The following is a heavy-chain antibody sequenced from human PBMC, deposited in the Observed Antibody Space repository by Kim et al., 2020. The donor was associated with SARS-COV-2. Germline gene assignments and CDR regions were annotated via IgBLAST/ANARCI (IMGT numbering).Heavy chain of an antibody. Sequence: PSLKSRVTISVDTSKNQFSLKLSSVTAADTAVYYCARDGPYDSSGKTHDYWGQGTLVTVSS. D-gene: IGHD3-22*01. CDR3: ARDGPYDSSGKTHDY. V-gene: IGHV4-30-2*05. J-gene: IGHJ4*02.